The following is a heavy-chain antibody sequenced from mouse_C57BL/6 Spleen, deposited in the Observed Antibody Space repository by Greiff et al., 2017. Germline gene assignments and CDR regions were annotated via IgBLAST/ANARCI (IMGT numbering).Heavy chain of an antibody. Sequence: EVQLVESGGDLVKPGGSLKLSCAASGFTFSSYGMSWVRQTPDKGLEWVATISSGGSYTYYPDSVKGRFTISRDNAKNTLYLQMSSLKSEDTAMYYCARLGREDYFDYWGQGTTLTVSS. V-gene: IGHV5-6*01. CDR3: ARLGREDYFDY. J-gene: IGHJ2*01. CDR2: ISSGGSYT. CDR1: GFTFSSYG. D-gene: IGHD4-1*01.